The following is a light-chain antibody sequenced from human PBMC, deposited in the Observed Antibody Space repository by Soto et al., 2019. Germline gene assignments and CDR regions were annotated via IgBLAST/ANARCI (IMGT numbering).Light chain of an antibody. CDR1: QSVSSY. J-gene: IGKJ2*01. CDR2: DAS. Sequence: EIVLTQSPATLYLSPGERATLSCRASQSVSSYLAWYQQKPGQDPRLLIYDASNRATGIPARFSGSGSGTEFTLTISSLEPEDFAVYFCQQRSNWPPYTFGQGTKLEIK. CDR3: QQRSNWPPYT. V-gene: IGKV3-11*01.